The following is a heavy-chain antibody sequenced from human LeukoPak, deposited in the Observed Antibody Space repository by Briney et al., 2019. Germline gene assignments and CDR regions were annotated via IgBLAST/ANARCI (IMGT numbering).Heavy chain of an antibody. V-gene: IGHV3-21*01. CDR3: ARDPSEGGGNIKGAFDI. J-gene: IGHJ3*02. D-gene: IGHD4-23*01. CDR2: ISRSSSYI. Sequence: GGSLRLSCAASGFTFSSYSMNWVRQAPGKGLEWVSSISRSSSYIYYADSVKGRFTISRDNAKNSLYLQMNSLRAEDTAVYYCARDPSEGGGNIKGAFDIWGQGTMVTVSS. CDR1: GFTFSSYS.